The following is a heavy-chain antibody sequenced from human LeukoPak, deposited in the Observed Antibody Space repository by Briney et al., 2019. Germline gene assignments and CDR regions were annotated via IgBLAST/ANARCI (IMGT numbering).Heavy chain of an antibody. J-gene: IGHJ6*02. CDR3: ARVDIVAGPIYYYYYGMDV. CDR2: IYHSGST. V-gene: IGHV4-4*02. CDR1: GGSISSSNW. D-gene: IGHD5-12*01. Sequence: SGTLSLTCAVSGGSISSSNWWSWVRQPPGKGLEWIGEIYHSGSTNYNPSLKSRVTISVDKSKNQFSLKLSSVTAADTAVYYCARVDIVAGPIYYYYYGMDVWGQGTTVTVSS.